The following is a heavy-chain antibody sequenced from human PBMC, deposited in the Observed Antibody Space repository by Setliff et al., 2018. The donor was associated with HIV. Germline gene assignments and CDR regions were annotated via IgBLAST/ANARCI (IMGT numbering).Heavy chain of an antibody. CDR2: IYYSGST. Sequence: PSETLSLTCTVSGGSISSYYWSWIRQSPGKGLEWIGFIYYSGSTNYSPSLKSRVTISVDSSNNLFSLKLSSMTAADTAVYYCARVQEDTVTYREYYGMDVWGQGTTVTVSS. CDR1: GGSISSYY. V-gene: IGHV4-59*01. J-gene: IGHJ6*02. CDR3: ARVQEDTVTYREYYGMDV. D-gene: IGHD5-18*01.